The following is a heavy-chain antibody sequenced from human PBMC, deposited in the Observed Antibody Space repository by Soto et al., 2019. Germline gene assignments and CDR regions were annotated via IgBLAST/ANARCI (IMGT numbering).Heavy chain of an antibody. CDR3: ARDEGIAADYQDY. D-gene: IGHD6-13*01. Sequence: QVQLVESGGGVVQPGRSLRLSCAASGFTFSSYGMHWVLQAPGKGLEWVAVIWYDGSNKYYADSVKGRFTISRDNSKNTLYLEMNSLRAEDTAVYHCARDEGIAADYQDYWGQGTLVTVSS. CDR1: GFTFSSYG. CDR2: IWYDGSNK. J-gene: IGHJ4*02. V-gene: IGHV3-33*01.